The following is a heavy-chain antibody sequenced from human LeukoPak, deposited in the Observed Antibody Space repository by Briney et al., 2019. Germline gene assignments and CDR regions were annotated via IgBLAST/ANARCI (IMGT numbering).Heavy chain of an antibody. V-gene: IGHV3-74*01. Sequence: GGSLRLSCTASGFTFSSYWMHWVRQAPGKGLVWVSRINSDGSSTSYADSVKGRFTISRDNAKNTLYLQMNSLRAEDTAVYYCAVTGETTFLFDYWGQGTLVTVSS. CDR2: INSDGSST. CDR3: AVTGETTFLFDY. CDR1: GFTFSSYW. D-gene: IGHD3-16*01. J-gene: IGHJ4*02.